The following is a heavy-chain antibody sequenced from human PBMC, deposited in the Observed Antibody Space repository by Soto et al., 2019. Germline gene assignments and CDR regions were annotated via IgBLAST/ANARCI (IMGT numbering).Heavy chain of an antibody. CDR2: IWYDGSNE. Sequence: GGSLRLSCAASGYSFRSYGMHWVRQAPGKGLEWVALIWYDGSNEYYADSVQGRFTISRDNSETTVYLQMNSLSVEDAAIYYCARERGFVRGVLRYYLDYWGQGTLVTVSS. CDR3: ARERGFVRGVLRYYLDY. CDR1: GYSFRSYG. J-gene: IGHJ4*02. D-gene: IGHD3-10*01. V-gene: IGHV3-33*01.